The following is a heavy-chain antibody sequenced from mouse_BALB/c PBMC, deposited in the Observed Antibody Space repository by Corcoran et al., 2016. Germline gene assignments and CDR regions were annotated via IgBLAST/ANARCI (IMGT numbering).Heavy chain of an antibody. D-gene: IGHD2-3*01. CDR2: INPYNDGT. CDR1: GYTFTSYV. CDR3: AREGGWLLSYFDV. J-gene: IGHJ1*01. Sequence: EVQLQQSGPELVKPGASVKMSCKASGYTFTSYVMHWVKQKPGQGLEWIGYINPYNDGTKYNEKFKGKATLTSDKSSSTAYMELSSLTSEDSAVYYCAREGGWLLSYFDVWGAATTVTVSS. V-gene: IGHV1S136*01.